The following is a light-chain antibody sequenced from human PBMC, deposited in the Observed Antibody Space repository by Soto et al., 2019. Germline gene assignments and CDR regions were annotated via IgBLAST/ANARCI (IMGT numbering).Light chain of an antibody. CDR1: QTVTNNY. V-gene: IGKV3-20*01. J-gene: IGKJ3*01. CDR2: GAS. Sequence: EIVLTQSPGTLSLSPGERATLSCRASQTVTNNYLAWYQQKPGQAPRLLIYGASARATGIPDRFSGSGSGTEFTLTISRLEPDDFAVYYCQQYVWSPPFTFGPGTKVDIK. CDR3: QQYVWSPPFT.